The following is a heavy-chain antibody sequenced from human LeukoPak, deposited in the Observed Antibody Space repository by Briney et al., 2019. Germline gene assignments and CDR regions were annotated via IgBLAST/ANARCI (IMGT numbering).Heavy chain of an antibody. D-gene: IGHD1-14*01. V-gene: IGHV3-21*01. Sequence: GGSLRLSCAASGFTFSSYGMSWVRQAPGKGLEWLSSISGSSSYIYYADSVKGRFTISRDNARNSLYLQMKSLRAEDTAVYYCARSPPDYWGQGTLVTVSS. CDR2: ISGSSSYI. CDR1: GFTFSSYG. J-gene: IGHJ4*02. CDR3: ARSPPDY.